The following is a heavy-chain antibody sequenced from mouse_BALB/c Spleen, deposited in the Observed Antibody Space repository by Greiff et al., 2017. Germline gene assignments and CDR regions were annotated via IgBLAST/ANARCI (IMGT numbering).Heavy chain of an antibody. CDR3: ARRDGPMGYFDV. Sequence: QVQLQQSGPELVKPGASVKISCKASGYAFSSSWMNWVKQRPGQGLEWIGRIYPGDGDTNYNGKFKGKATLTADKSSSTAYMQLSSLTSVDSAVYFCARRDGPMGYFDVWGAGTTVTVSS. V-gene: IGHV1-82*01. CDR1: GYAFSSSW. CDR2: IYPGDGDT. J-gene: IGHJ1*01. D-gene: IGHD1-1*02.